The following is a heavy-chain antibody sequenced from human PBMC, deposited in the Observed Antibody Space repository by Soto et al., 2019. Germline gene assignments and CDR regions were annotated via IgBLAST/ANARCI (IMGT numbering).Heavy chain of an antibody. CDR1: GFTFSSYA. CDR3: AKSGYSGYDYPLHSYYYYGMDV. J-gene: IGHJ6*02. V-gene: IGHV3-23*01. D-gene: IGHD5-12*01. CDR2: ISGSGGST. Sequence: GGSLRLSCAASGFTFSSYAMSWVRQAPGKGLEWVSAISGSGGSTYYADSVKGRFTISRDNSKNTLYLQMNSLRAEDTAVYYCAKSGYSGYDYPLHSYYYYGMDVWGQGTTVTVSS.